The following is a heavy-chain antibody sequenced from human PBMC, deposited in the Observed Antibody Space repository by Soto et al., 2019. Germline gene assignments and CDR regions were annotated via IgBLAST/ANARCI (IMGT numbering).Heavy chain of an antibody. D-gene: IGHD3-10*01. Sequence: PGGSLRLSCAVSGFTFSSYAMHWVRQAPGKGLEWVASISFDGSNKYYADSVKGRFTISRDISKNTLYLQMNSLRAEDTAVCPCAREAAGDWFDPWGQGTLVTVSS. CDR2: ISFDGSNK. V-gene: IGHV3-30-3*01. J-gene: IGHJ5*02. CDR1: GFTFSSYA. CDR3: AREAAGDWFDP.